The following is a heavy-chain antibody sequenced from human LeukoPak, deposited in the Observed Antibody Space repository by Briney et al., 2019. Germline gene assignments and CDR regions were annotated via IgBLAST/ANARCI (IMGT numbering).Heavy chain of an antibody. CDR1: GYTFTSYG. CDR2: ISTYNGNT. CDR3: ARGILDIVVVPAALYYYYYMDV. D-gene: IGHD2-2*03. Sequence: ASVKVSCKASGYTFTSYGISWVRQAPGQGLEWMGWISTYNGNTNYAQKLQGRVTMTTDTSTSTAYMELRSLRSDDTAVYYCARGILDIVVVPAALYYYYYMDVWGKGTTVTISS. V-gene: IGHV1-18*01. J-gene: IGHJ6*03.